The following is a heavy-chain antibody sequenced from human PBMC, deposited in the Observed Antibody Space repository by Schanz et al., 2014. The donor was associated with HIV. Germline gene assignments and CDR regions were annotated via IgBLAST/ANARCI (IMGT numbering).Heavy chain of an antibody. CDR1: GYTFSTYG. V-gene: IGHV1-18*01. J-gene: IGHJ4*02. Sequence: QVQLVQSGAEVKKPGSSVKVSCKASGYTFSTYGISWVRQAPGQGLEWMGWINAYNGNTHYAQKFQGRVTMTRETSTSTAYMELSSLRSEDTAVYYCARGRETVTTYFDFWGQGTLVTVSS. D-gene: IGHD4-17*01. CDR3: ARGRETVTTYFDF. CDR2: INAYNGNT.